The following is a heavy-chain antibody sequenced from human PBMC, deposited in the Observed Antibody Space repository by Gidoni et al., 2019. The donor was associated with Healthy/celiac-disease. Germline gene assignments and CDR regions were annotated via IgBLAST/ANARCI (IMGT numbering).Heavy chain of an antibody. D-gene: IGHD6-13*01. CDR2: IWDDGSKK. V-gene: IGHV3-33*01. CDR1: GFTFSSYG. J-gene: IGHJ1*01. CDR3: GGGSSAEYFQH. Sequence: QVQLVESGGGVVQPGRSLRLSCAASGFTFSSYGMHGVRQAPGKGLEGVAVIWDDGSKKYYADSVKGRFTISRDNSKNTLYRQMNSLRAEDTAVDYWGGGSSAEYFQHWGQGTLVTVSS.